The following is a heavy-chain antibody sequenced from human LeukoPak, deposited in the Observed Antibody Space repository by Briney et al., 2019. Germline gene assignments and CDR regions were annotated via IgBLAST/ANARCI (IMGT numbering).Heavy chain of an antibody. D-gene: IGHD5-12*01. CDR3: ASVSVATDSFDY. V-gene: IGHV4-39*01. Sequence: SETLSLTCTVSGDSISSSNCYWGWIRQPPGKGLEWIGSIYFSGGTYYNASLKSRVTISVDTSKNQFSLKLSSVTAADTAVYYCASVSVATDSFDYWGQGTLVTVSS. J-gene: IGHJ4*02. CDR2: IYFSGGT. CDR1: GDSISSSNCY.